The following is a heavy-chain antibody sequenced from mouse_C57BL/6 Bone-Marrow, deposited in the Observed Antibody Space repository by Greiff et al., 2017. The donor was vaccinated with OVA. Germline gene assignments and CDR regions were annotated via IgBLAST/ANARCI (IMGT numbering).Heavy chain of an antibody. CDR3: ARWGWSAWFAY. Sequence: EVQLVESGGGLVKPGGSLKLSCAASGFTFSDYGMHWVRQAPEKGLEWVAYISSGSSTIYYADTVKGRFTIPRDNAKNTLFLQMTSLRSEDTAMYYCARWGWSAWFAYWGQGTLVTVSA. CDR1: GFTFSDYG. CDR2: ISSGSSTI. V-gene: IGHV5-17*01. J-gene: IGHJ3*01. D-gene: IGHD2-3*01.